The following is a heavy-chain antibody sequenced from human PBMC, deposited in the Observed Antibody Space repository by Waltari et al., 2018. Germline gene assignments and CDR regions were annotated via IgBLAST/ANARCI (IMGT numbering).Heavy chain of an antibody. CDR2: ISSSSTYI. D-gene: IGHD3-3*01. CDR3: ARPYYDFWSGYLDAFDI. V-gene: IGHV3-21*01. J-gene: IGHJ3*02. CDR1: GFTFATYT. Sequence: EVQLVESGGGLVKPGGSLRVSCAASGFTFATYTMNWVRQATGKGLEWVSSISSSSTYIYYADSVKGRFTISRDNAKKSLYLQMNSLRAEDTAVYFCARPYYDFWSGYLDAFDIWGQGTMVTVSS.